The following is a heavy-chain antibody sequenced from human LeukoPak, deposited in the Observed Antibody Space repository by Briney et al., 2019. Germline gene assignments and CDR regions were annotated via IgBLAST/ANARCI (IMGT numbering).Heavy chain of an antibody. D-gene: IGHD1-7*01. CDR3: AKVRVVFNWNYAYYFDH. Sequence: GRSLRLSCAASGFTFSNYAMHWVRQAPGKGLEWVAIISYDGSSKYYADSVKGRFTISRDNSKNTLYLQMNSLGPEDTAMYYCAKVRVVFNWNYAYYFDHWGQGTLVTVSP. J-gene: IGHJ4*02. CDR2: ISYDGSSK. CDR1: GFTFSNYA. V-gene: IGHV3-30*18.